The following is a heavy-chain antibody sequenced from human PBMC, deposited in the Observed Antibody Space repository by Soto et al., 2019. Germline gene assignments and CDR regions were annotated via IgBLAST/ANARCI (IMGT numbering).Heavy chain of an antibody. Sequence: PGGSLRLSCAASGFTFSSYGMHWVRQAPGKGLEWVAVIWYDGSNKYYADSVKGRFTISRDNSKNTLYLQMNSLRAEDTAVYYCARSLSYGSGPALPWGQGTLVTV. CDR2: IWYDGSNK. D-gene: IGHD3-10*01. CDR3: ARSLSYGSGPALP. CDR1: GFTFSSYG. J-gene: IGHJ5*02. V-gene: IGHV3-33*01.